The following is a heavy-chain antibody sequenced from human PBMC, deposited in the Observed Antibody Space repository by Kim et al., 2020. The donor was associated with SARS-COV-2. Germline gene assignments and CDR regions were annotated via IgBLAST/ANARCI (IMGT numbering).Heavy chain of an antibody. J-gene: IGHJ4*02. D-gene: IGHD6-6*01. CDR1: GFTFSSYA. V-gene: IGHV3-30-3*01. CDR2: ISYDGSNK. CDR3: AREESRGSSDY. Sequence: GGSLRLSCAASGFTFSSYAMHWVRQAPGKGLEWVAVISYDGSNKYYADSVKGRFTISRDNSKNTLYLQMNSLRAEDTAVYYCAREESRGSSDYWGQGTLVTVSS.